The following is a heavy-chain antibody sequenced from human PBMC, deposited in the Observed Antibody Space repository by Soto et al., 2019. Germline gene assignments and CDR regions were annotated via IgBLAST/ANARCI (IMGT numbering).Heavy chain of an antibody. D-gene: IGHD4-17*01. CDR2: ISAYNGNT. CDR1: GYTFTSYG. Sequence: ASVKVSCKASGYTFTSYGISWVRQAPGQGLEWMGWISAYNGNTNYAQKLQGRVTMTTDTSTSTAYMELRSLRSDDTAVYYCARLRWQSYYYGMDVWGQGTTVTVSS. V-gene: IGHV1-18*04. J-gene: IGHJ6*02. CDR3: ARLRWQSYYYGMDV.